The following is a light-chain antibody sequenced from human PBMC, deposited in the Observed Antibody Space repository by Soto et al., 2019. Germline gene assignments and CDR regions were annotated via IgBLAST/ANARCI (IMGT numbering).Light chain of an antibody. CDR1: QNILHSSNNRNY. V-gene: IGKV4-1*01. CDR3: QQYYTSLLT. CDR2: WAS. Sequence: DIVMTQSPDSLAVSLGERATLNCRSSQNILHSSNNRNYLAWYQHKPGQPPKLLIYWASTRQSGVPDRFSGSGSGADFTRTISSLQAEDVATYYCQQYYTSLLTFGGGTKVEMK. J-gene: IGKJ4*01.